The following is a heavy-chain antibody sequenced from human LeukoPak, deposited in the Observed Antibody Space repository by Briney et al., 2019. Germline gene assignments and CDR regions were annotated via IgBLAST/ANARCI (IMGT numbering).Heavy chain of an antibody. V-gene: IGHV4-4*07. D-gene: IGHD4-17*01. CDR2: IYTGGST. CDR3: ARESRYGDFDY. Sequence: SETLSLTCTVSGGSISSYYWSWIRQPAGKGLEWIGRIYTGGSTNYNPSLKSRVTISVDTSKNQFSLKLSSVTAADTAVYYCARESRYGDFDYWGQGTLVTVSS. J-gene: IGHJ4*02. CDR1: GGSISSYY.